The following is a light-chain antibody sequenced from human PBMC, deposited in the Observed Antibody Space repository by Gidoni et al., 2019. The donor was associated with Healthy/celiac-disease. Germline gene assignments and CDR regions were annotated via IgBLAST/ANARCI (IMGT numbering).Light chain of an antibody. CDR3: QQYGSSLFT. Sequence: EIVLTQSPGTLSLSPGVRATLSCRASQSVSSSYLAWYQQKPGQAPRLLIYGASSRATGIPDRFSGSGSGTDFTLTISRLEPEDFAVYYCQQYGSSLFTFXPXTKVXIK. J-gene: IGKJ3*01. CDR2: GAS. CDR1: QSVSSSY. V-gene: IGKV3-20*01.